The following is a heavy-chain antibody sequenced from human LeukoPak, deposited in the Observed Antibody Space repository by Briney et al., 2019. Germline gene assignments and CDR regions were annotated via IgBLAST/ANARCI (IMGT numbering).Heavy chain of an antibody. CDR1: GDSVSRFGAV. J-gene: IGHJ4*02. D-gene: IGHD5-12*01. CDR3: ARESDTGYVNF. Sequence: SQTLSLTCAISGDSVSRFGAVWNWIRQSPSRGLEWLGRTYYRSKWYNDYAVSVRSRITINPDTSKNQFSLHLNSVTPEDTAIYYCARESDTGYVNFWGQGTLVPVSS. V-gene: IGHV6-1*01. CDR2: TYYRSKWYN.